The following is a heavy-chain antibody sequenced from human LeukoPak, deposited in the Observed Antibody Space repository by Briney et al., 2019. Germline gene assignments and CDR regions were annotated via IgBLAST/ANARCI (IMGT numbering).Heavy chain of an antibody. J-gene: IGHJ4*02. Sequence: GSLRLSCAGSGFTFGDYAMNWVRHAPGKGRGGVGFIRSKAYGGATEYTGSVKGRFTSSRDASKSIAYLPMNSLKTEDTAVYYCTRVITATKDSWGQGTLVTVSS. V-gene: IGHV3-49*01. CDR1: GFTFGDYA. CDR3: TRVITATKDS. D-gene: IGHD5-12*01. CDR2: IRSKAYGGAT.